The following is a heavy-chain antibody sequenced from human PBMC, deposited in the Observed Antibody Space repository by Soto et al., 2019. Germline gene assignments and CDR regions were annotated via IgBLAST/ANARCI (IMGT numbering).Heavy chain of an antibody. D-gene: IGHD3-10*01. CDR2: ISGSGGST. CDR1: GFTFSSYA. CDR3: ATVFGELLAPIDY. J-gene: IGHJ4*02. Sequence: AGGSLRLSCAASGFTFSSYAMSWVRQAPGKGLEWVSAISGSGGSTYYADSVKGRFTISRDNSKNTLYLQMNSLRAEDTAVYYCATVFGELLAPIDYWGQGTLVTVSS. V-gene: IGHV3-23*01.